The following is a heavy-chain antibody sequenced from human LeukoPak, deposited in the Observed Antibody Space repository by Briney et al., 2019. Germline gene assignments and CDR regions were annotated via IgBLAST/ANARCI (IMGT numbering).Heavy chain of an antibody. V-gene: IGHV1-18*01. D-gene: IGHD4-11*01. CDR1: GYTFTSYG. CDR3: ARLQLGHYTFDY. J-gene: IGHJ4*02. CDR2: ISAYNGNT. Sequence: GASVKVSCKASGYTFTSYGISWVRQAPGQGLEWMGWISAYNGNTNYAQTLQGRVTMTTDTSTSAGYVELRSLRSDDTAVYYCARLQLGHYTFDYWGQGTLVTVSS.